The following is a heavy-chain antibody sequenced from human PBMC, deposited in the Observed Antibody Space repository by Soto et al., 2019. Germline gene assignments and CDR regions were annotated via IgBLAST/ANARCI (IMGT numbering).Heavy chain of an antibody. V-gene: IGHV4-39*01. Sequence: SETLSLTCTVSGGSIYTETYYWGWIRQPPGRGLEWIGTFYSSGSTYYTPSLKSRVTISIDTSKSQFSLRLSSVTSADTAVYYCARQQGGPGSYPYFDSWGQGTLVTVSS. CDR2: FYSSGST. CDR1: GGSIYTETYY. CDR3: ARQQGGPGSYPYFDS. J-gene: IGHJ4*02. D-gene: IGHD3-10*01.